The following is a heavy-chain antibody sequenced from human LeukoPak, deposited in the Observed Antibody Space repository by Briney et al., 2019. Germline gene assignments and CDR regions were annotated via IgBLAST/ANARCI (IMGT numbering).Heavy chain of an antibody. CDR1: GIDFNVYG. V-gene: IGHV3-30*03. CDR3: ARERRGYSYGTLDI. Sequence: PGTSLRLSCVASGIDFNVYGMHWVRQSPGKGLEWVALISDNGLRTNYAESLKGRFTVSRDNSRNTMDLQMNNLRVEDTAVYFCARERRGYSYGTLDIWGQGTLVTVFS. CDR2: ISDNGLRT. J-gene: IGHJ4*02. D-gene: IGHD5-12*01.